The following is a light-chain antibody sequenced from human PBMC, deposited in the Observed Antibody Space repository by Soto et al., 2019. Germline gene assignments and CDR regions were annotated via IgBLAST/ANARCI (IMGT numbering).Light chain of an antibody. CDR1: SSDIGAYNH. V-gene: IGLV2-14*01. CDR3: SSFTNSILV. Sequence: QSALTQPASVSGSPGQSITISCTGTSSDIGAYNHVSWYQQYPGKAPKLLIYEVTNRPSGTSNRFSGSKSGNTASLTISGLQAEDEADYYCSSFTNSILVFGGGTKLTVL. J-gene: IGLJ3*02. CDR2: EVT.